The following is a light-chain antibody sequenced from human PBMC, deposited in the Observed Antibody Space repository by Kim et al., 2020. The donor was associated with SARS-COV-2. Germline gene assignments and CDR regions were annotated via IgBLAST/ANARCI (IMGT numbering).Light chain of an antibody. V-gene: IGKV3-20*01. CDR2: GTS. Sequence: EIVLTQSPGTLSLSPGERATLSCRASQSVSSSYLAWYQQKPGQAPRLLIYGTSSRATGIPDRFSGSGSGTDFTLTISRLEPEDFAVYYCKQYGSPPTFGQGTKVDIK. CDR3: KQYGSPPT. CDR1: QSVSSSY. J-gene: IGKJ1*01.